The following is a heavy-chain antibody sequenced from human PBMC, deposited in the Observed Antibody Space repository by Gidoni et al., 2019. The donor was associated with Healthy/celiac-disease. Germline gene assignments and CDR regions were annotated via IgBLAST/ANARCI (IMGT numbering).Heavy chain of an antibody. J-gene: IGHJ4*02. CDR2: ISGSGGST. CDR3: AKDEDKGGYNGDY. D-gene: IGHD5-12*01. V-gene: IGHV3-23*01. CDR1: GFTFSSYA. Sequence: EVQLLESGGGLVQPGGSLRLSWAASGFTFSSYARRWVRQAPGKGLVWASAISGSGGSTYYADSVQGRFTISSDNSKNTLYLQMNSLRAEDTAVYYCAKDEDKGGYNGDYWGQGTLVTVSS.